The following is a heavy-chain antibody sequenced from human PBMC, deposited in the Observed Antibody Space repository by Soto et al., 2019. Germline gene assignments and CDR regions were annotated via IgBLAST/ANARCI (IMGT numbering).Heavy chain of an antibody. Sequence: PSETLSLTCTVSGGSISSGGYYWSWIRQHPGKGLEWIGYIYYSGSTYYNPSLKSRVTISVDTSKNQFSLELSSVTAADTAVCYCARDSITGTSYAFDIWGQGTMVTVPS. V-gene: IGHV4-31*03. J-gene: IGHJ3*02. CDR2: IYYSGST. CDR1: GGSISSGGYY. D-gene: IGHD1-7*01. CDR3: ARDSITGTSYAFDI.